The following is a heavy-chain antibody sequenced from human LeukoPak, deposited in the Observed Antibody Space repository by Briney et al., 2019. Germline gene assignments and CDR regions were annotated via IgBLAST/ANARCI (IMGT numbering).Heavy chain of an antibody. CDR3: AKPRGEWELLVNAFDI. CDR1: GFTFSNYG. V-gene: IGHV3-23*01. D-gene: IGHD1-26*01. J-gene: IGHJ3*02. Sequence: GGSLRLSCTASGFTFSNYGMNWVRQAPGKGLEWVSVISGGGGSTYYADSVMGRFTISRDNSKDTLYLQMNSLRAEDTAVYYCAKPRGEWELLVNAFDIWGQGTMVTVSS. CDR2: ISGGGGST.